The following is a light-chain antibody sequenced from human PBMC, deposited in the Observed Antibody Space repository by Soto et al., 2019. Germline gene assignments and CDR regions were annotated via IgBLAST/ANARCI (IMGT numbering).Light chain of an antibody. CDR3: QQYNNWPPVT. J-gene: IGKJ3*01. Sequence: EIVMTQSPATLSVSPGERATLSCRASQTIDINLAWYQQKPGQAPRLLIYGASTRATGIPARLSGSGSGTGFTLTISSLQSEDFAVYYCQQYNNWPPVTFGPGTKVVIK. CDR1: QTIDIN. CDR2: GAS. V-gene: IGKV3-15*01.